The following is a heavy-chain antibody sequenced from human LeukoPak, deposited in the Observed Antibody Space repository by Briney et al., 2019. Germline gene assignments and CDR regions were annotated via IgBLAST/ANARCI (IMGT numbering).Heavy chain of an antibody. CDR3: ARDSAGYYYDSSGYYAFDY. Sequence: GASVKVSCKASGYTFTGYHMHWVRQAPGQGLEWMGRINPNSGDTNYAQKFQGRVTITADESTSTAYMELSSLRSEDTAVYYCARDSAGYYYDSSGYYAFDYWGQGTLVTVSS. J-gene: IGHJ4*02. CDR2: INPNSGDT. V-gene: IGHV1-2*06. D-gene: IGHD3-22*01. CDR1: GYTFTGYH.